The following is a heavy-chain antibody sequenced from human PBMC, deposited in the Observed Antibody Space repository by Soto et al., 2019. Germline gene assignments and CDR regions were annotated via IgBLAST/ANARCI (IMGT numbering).Heavy chain of an antibody. J-gene: IGHJ6*02. CDR3: VRFFDYYGMDV. V-gene: IGHV3-30*03. Sequence: QVQLVESGGGVVQPGGSLRLSCAGSGFTFSNSGMHWVRQAPGKGLEWVAVLAYDGSEKYYADSVKGRFTISRDNSKNTLYLQMNSLIVEDTAVYYCVRFFDYYGMDVWGQGTTVTVSS. D-gene: IGHD3-3*01. CDR2: LAYDGSEK. CDR1: GFTFSNSG.